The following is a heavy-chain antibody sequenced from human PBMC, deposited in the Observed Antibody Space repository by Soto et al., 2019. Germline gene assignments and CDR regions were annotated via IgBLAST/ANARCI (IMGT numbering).Heavy chain of an antibody. CDR2: IDYSGST. CDR3: ARSRGGYFDY. D-gene: IGHD3-16*01. Sequence: QVQLQESGPGLVKPSETLSLTCTVSGGSISSYYWSWIRQPPGKGLEWIGYIDYSGSTNYNPSLKSRVTISVDTSKNQFSLKLSSVTAADTAVYYCARSRGGYFDYWGQGTLVTVSS. CDR1: GGSISSYY. V-gene: IGHV4-59*01. J-gene: IGHJ4*02.